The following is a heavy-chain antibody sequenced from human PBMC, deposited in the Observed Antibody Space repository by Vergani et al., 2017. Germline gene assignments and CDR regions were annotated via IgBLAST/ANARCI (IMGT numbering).Heavy chain of an antibody. CDR1: GGSISSSTYY. V-gene: IGHV4-39*01. Sequence: QVQLQESGPGPVKPSETLSLTCTVSGGSISSSTYYWGWIRQPPGKGLEWIGSISYSGSTYYNPSLKSRVTISVRTSKNQFSLKLSSVTAADTAVYYCARQVFWSGYFHPDAFDIWGQGTMVTVSS. J-gene: IGHJ3*02. D-gene: IGHD3-3*01. CDR2: ISYSGST. CDR3: ARQVFWSGYFHPDAFDI.